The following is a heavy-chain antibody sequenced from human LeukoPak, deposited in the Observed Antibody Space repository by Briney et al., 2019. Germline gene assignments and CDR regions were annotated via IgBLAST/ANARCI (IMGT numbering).Heavy chain of an antibody. Sequence: SETLSLTRSVSGVSKSNLFWSSLRQPPGKGLEGIGYIYYSGNTNCNPSLKSRVTITVDTSNNQFSLDVSSVTAADTAVYYCARGQNRYYFDHWGRGTLVTVSS. V-gene: IGHV4-59*11. CDR3: ARGQNRYYFDH. CDR2: IYYSGNT. J-gene: IGHJ4*02. D-gene: IGHD1-14*01. CDR1: GVSKSNLF.